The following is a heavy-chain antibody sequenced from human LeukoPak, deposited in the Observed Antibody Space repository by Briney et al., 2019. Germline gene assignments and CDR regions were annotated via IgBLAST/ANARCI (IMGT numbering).Heavy chain of an antibody. Sequence: GGSLRLSCAAPGFTFSSYSMNWVRQAPGKGLEWVSAIGDSGGSTYYADSVKGRFTISRDNSKNTLYLQMNSLRAEDTAVYYCAKGSYYDSSGSFYFDYWGQGTLVTVSS. J-gene: IGHJ4*02. CDR1: GFTFSSYS. CDR3: AKGSYYDSSGSFYFDY. V-gene: IGHV3-23*01. CDR2: IGDSGGST. D-gene: IGHD3-22*01.